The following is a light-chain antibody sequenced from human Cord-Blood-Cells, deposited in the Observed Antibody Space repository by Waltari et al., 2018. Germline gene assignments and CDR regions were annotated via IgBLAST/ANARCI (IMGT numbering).Light chain of an antibody. CDR2: EGS. V-gene: IGLV2-23*01. Sequence: QSALTQPASVSGSPGQSITISCNGTSSDVGRYNLVSWYQQHPGKAPKLMIYEGSKRPSGVSNRFSGSKSGNTASLTISGLQAEDEADYYCCSYAGSSTYVFGTGTKVTVL. CDR3: CSYAGSSTYV. J-gene: IGLJ1*01. CDR1: SSDVGRYNL.